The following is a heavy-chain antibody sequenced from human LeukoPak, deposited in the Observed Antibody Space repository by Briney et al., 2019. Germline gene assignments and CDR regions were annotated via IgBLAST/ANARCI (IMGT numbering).Heavy chain of an antibody. Sequence: GGSLRLSCAASEFVFSDYWMHWVRQAPGKGLVWVSRIHNDGTSTNYADSVKGRFTISRDSAKNTLYLQMNSLRVEDTAVYYCARVPIIGPGKGIDYWGQGTLVTVSS. D-gene: IGHD3-10*01. CDR2: IHNDGTST. CDR3: ARVPIIGPGKGIDY. CDR1: EFVFSDYW. J-gene: IGHJ4*02. V-gene: IGHV3-74*01.